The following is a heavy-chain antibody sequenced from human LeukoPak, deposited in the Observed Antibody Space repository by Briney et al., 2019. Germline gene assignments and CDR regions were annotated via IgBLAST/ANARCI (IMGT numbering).Heavy chain of an antibody. J-gene: IGHJ3*02. V-gene: IGHV3-23*01. D-gene: IGHD2/OR15-2a*01. CDR2: ISGSGVST. CDR1: GFIFTSYA. CDR3: AKVGGRGKYSDAFDI. Sequence: GGSLRLSCAASGFIFTSYAMSWVRQAPGKGLEWVSSISGSGVSTYYADSVKGRFTISRDNSKNTLYLQMNSLRAEDTAVYYCAKVGGRGKYSDAFDIWGQGTILTVSS.